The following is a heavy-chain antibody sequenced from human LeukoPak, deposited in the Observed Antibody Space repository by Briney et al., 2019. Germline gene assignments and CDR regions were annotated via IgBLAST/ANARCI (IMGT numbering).Heavy chain of an antibody. CDR3: ARSGNGSGSYYNGDLDY. Sequence: SETLSLTCTVSGGSISSSSYYWGWIRQPPGKGLEWIGSIYYSGSTYYNPSLKSRVTISVDTSKNQFSLKLSSVTAADTAVYYCARSGNGSGSYYNGDLDYWGQGTLVTVSS. D-gene: IGHD3-10*01. CDR2: IYYSGST. V-gene: IGHV4-39*07. J-gene: IGHJ4*02. CDR1: GGSISSSSYY.